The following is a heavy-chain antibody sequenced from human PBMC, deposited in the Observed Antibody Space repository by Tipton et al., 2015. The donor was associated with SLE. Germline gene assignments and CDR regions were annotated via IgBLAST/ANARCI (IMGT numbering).Heavy chain of an antibody. CDR3: ARREYDILTGSFDY. J-gene: IGHJ4*02. CDR1: GGSFSGYY. V-gene: IGHV4-31*11. Sequence: TLSLTCAVYGGSFSGYYWSWIRQHPGKGLEWIGYIYYSGSTYYNPSLKSRVTISVDTSKNQFSLKLSSVTAADTAVYYCARREYDILTGSFDYWGQGTLVTVSS. D-gene: IGHD3-9*01. CDR2: IYYSGST.